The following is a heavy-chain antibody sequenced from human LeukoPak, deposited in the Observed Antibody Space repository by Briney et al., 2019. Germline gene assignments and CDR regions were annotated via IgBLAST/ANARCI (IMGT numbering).Heavy chain of an antibody. V-gene: IGHV3-21*01. Sequence: GGSLRLSCAASGFAFSSYSMNWVRQAPGKGLEWVSSISSSSSYIYYADSVKGRFTISRDNAKNSLFLQMNSLRAEDTAVYYCARGQGPGYDFWSGQERNNWFDPWGQGTLVTVSS. CDR1: GFAFSSYS. J-gene: IGHJ5*02. D-gene: IGHD3-3*01. CDR3: ARGQGPGYDFWSGQERNNWFDP. CDR2: ISSSSSYI.